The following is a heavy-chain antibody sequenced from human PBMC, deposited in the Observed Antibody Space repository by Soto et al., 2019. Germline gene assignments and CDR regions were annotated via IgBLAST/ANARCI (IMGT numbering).Heavy chain of an antibody. J-gene: IGHJ4*02. V-gene: IGHV4-31*03. Sequence: SETLSLTCPVSGGSISSGGYYWSWIRQHPGKGLEWIGYIYYSGSTYYNPSLKSRVTISVDTSKNQFSLKLSSVTAADTAVYYCARTVRFLEWFNLGVDYWGQGTLVTVSS. CDR2: IYYSGST. D-gene: IGHD3-3*01. CDR1: GGSISSGGYY. CDR3: ARTVRFLEWFNLGVDY.